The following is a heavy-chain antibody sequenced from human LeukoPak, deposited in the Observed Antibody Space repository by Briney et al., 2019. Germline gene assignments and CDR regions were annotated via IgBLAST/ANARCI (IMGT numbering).Heavy chain of an antibody. V-gene: IGHV3-30*18. J-gene: IGHJ6*02. Sequence: GGSLRLSCAASGFTFSSYGMHWVRQAPGKGLEWVAVISYDGSNKYYADSVKGRFTISRDNSKNTLYLQMNSLRAEDTAVYYCAKKTLDYDFWSGPDVWGQGTTVTVSS. CDR2: ISYDGSNK. D-gene: IGHD3-3*01. CDR3: AKKTLDYDFWSGPDV. CDR1: GFTFSSYG.